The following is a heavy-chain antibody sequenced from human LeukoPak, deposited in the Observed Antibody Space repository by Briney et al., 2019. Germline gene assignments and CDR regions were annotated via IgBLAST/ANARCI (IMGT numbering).Heavy chain of an antibody. V-gene: IGHV1-3*01. CDR2: INAGHGNT. J-gene: IGHJ6*02. CDR3: ARSDYSSTLTGGYYYCGMDV. Sequence: VTVSRLACVCSLTHYSLLWLGQAPGKRREWMGWINAGHGNTKCSQKFQGRVTITSDTSASTAYMELSSLRSEDTAVYYCARSDYSSTLTGGYYYCGMDVWGQGTTVTVSS. D-gene: IGHD6-13*01. CDR1: VCSLTHYS.